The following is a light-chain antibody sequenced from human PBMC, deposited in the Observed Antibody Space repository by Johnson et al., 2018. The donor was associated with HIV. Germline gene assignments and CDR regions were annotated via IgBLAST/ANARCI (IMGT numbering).Light chain of an antibody. CDR3: GAWDNSLSGTSDV. CDR1: SSNIGNNY. CDR2: ENN. J-gene: IGLJ1*01. Sequence: QSVLTQSPSVSAAPGQKVTISCSGSSSNIGNNYVSWYQQLPGTAPKLLIYENNKRPSGIPDRFSGSKSGTSATLGITGLQTGDEADYYCGAWDNSLSGTSDVFGTGTKVTVL. V-gene: IGLV1-51*02.